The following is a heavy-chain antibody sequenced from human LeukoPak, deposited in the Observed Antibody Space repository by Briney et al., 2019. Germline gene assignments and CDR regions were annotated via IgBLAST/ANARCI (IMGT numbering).Heavy chain of an antibody. V-gene: IGHV1-46*01. J-gene: IGHJ4*02. CDR1: GYAFTSYY. Sequence: ASVKVSCMASGYAFTSYYMHWVRQAPGQGLEWVGIINPSGGSTSYAQKFQGRVTMTRDTSTSTVYMELSSLRSEDTAVYYCARGRRTYYDILTGYFTYWGQGTLVTVSS. D-gene: IGHD3-9*01. CDR2: INPSGGST. CDR3: ARGRRTYYDILTGYFTY.